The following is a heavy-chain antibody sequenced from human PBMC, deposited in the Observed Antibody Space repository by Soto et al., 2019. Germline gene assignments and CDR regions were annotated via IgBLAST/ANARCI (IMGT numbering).Heavy chain of an antibody. Sequence: PGGALRLSXTRSGFTCGSCGMQWVRQTPDKGLAWVALIWYDGSNEKYADSVKGRFTISRDNFKNTLYLQMNSLTAEDTAIYYCARDPQSRIRGRALFDYWGQGTLVTVS. CDR2: IWYDGSNE. CDR1: GFTCGSCG. J-gene: IGHJ4*02. V-gene: IGHV3-33*01. D-gene: IGHD3-3*02. CDR3: ARDPQSRIRGRALFDY.